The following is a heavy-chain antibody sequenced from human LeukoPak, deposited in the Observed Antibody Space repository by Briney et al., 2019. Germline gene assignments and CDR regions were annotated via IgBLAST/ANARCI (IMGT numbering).Heavy chain of an antibody. J-gene: IGHJ4*02. CDR3: AKRGGSGSGSYYLDY. CDR1: GFTFSSYA. Sequence: GGSLRLSCAASGFTFSSYAMRWVRQAPGKGLEWVAVISYDGSNKYYADSVKGRFTISRDNSKNTLYLQMNSLRAEDTAVYYCAKRGGSGSGSYYLDYWGQGTLVTVSS. V-gene: IGHV3-30*04. D-gene: IGHD3-10*01. CDR2: ISYDGSNK.